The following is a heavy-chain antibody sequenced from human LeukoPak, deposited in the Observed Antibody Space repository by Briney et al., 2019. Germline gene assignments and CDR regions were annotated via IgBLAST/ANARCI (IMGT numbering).Heavy chain of an antibody. Sequence: SETLSLTCAVYGGSFSGYYWSWIRQPPGKGLEWIGEINHSGSTNYNPSLKSRVTISVDTSKNQFSLKLRSVTAADTAVYYCARDREAVAGNYYYYGMDVWGQGTTVTVSS. CDR2: INHSGST. V-gene: IGHV4-34*01. J-gene: IGHJ6*02. CDR3: ARDREAVAGNYYYYGMDV. CDR1: GGSFSGYY. D-gene: IGHD6-19*01.